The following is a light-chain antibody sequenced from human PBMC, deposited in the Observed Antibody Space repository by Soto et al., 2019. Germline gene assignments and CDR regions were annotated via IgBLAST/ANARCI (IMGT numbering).Light chain of an antibody. CDR3: SLYTSRSTVV. CDR1: SSDVGDYEH. Sequence: QSALTQPPSVSGSPGQSVTISCTVTSSDVGDYEHVSWYQQAPGTAPKLIIFDVTNRPSGVPDRFSGSKSGNTPSLTIFGLQAEDEADYYCSLYTSRSTVVFGTGTKLTVL. CDR2: DVT. V-gene: IGLV2-18*01. J-gene: IGLJ1*01.